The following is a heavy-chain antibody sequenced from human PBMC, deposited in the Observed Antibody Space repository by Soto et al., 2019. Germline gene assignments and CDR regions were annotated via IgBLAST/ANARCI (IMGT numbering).Heavy chain of an antibody. D-gene: IGHD3-10*01. J-gene: IGHJ6*02. CDR1: GGSISRGGYY. CDR2: ISYSGST. Sequence: SEPLSLTCTVSGGSISRGGYYWSWIRQHPGTSLEWIGHISYSGSTYYNTSLKSRVTISVDTSRNQFSLIVNSVTAADTVVYYCARDGPHRTTMVRGARPLGMDVWGQGTTVTVSS. CDR3: ARDGPHRTTMVRGARPLGMDV. V-gene: IGHV4-31*03.